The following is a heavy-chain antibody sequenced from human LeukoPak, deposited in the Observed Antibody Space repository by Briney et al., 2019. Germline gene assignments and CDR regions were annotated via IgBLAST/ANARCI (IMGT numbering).Heavy chain of an antibody. CDR3: ARGLGSGDYVANAFDF. CDR1: GFIFSSYA. CDR2: ISGSGSYI. J-gene: IGHJ3*01. V-gene: IGHV3-21*01. Sequence: GGSLRLSCEASGFIFSSYAMNWVRQAPGKGLEWVSSISGSGSYIHYADSMKGRFTISRDNAKESVYLHMSRLRAEDTAVYYCARGLGSGDYVANAFDFWGRGTTVSVS. D-gene: IGHD4-17*01.